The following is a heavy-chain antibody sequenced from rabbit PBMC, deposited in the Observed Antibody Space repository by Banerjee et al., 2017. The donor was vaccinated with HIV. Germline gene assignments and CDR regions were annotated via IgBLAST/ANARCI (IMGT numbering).Heavy chain of an antibody. CDR1: GFTLSSYW. CDR3: ARDPGGSGDL. D-gene: IGHD1-1*01. V-gene: IGHV1S45*01. CDR2: IYAGDGST. J-gene: IGHJ4*01. Sequence: QEQLEESGGGLVKPEGSLTLTCTASGFTLSSYWICWVRQAPGKGPEWIACIYAGDGSTDYASWAKGRFTISKTSSTTVTLQMTSLTAADTATYFCARDPGGSGDLWGPGTLVTVS.